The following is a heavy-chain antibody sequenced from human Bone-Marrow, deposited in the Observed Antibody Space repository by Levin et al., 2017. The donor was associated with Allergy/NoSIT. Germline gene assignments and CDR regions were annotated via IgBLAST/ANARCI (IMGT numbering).Heavy chain of an antibody. CDR3: ARVVPVGRSLFMDV. CDR2: IYNSAST. CDR1: GASIRSYY. Sequence: PSETLSLTCSVSGASIRSYYWSWIRQAPGKGLEWIGYIYNSASTDYSPSLKSRVTISVDTSKHQFSLKLNSVTPADTAVYYCARVVPVGRSLFMDVWGPGTTVTVSS. V-gene: IGHV4-59*01. J-gene: IGHJ6*02. D-gene: IGHD2-2*01.